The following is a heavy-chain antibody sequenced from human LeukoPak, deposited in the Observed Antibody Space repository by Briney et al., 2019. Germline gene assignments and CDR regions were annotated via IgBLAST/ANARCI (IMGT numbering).Heavy chain of an antibody. CDR1: GFTFIGYA. V-gene: IGHV3-23*01. J-gene: IGHJ5*02. CDR2: ISYSGGYT. CDR3: AQRPGSTGGHFDP. D-gene: IGHD7-27*01. Sequence: GGSLRLSCAASGFTFIGYAMVWVRQAPGKGLEWVSAISYSGGYTYYSDSAKGRCTISRDNSKNTLYLQMSSLRAEATAIYYCAQRPGSTGGHFDPWGQGSLVSVSS.